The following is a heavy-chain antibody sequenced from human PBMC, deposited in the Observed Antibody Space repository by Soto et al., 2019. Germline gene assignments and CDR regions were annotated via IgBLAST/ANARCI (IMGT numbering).Heavy chain of an antibody. CDR2: IKSKTDGGTT. CDR3: TKDYVVVVVAATDY. D-gene: IGHD2-15*01. V-gene: IGHV3-15*01. CDR1: GFTFSNAW. J-gene: IGHJ4*02. Sequence: EVQLVESGGGLVKPGGSLRLSCAASGFTFSNAWMSWVRQAPGKGLEWVGRIKSKTDGGTTDYAAHVKGRFTISRDDSKNTLYLQMNSLKTEDTAVYYCTKDYVVVVVAATDYWGQGTLVTVSS.